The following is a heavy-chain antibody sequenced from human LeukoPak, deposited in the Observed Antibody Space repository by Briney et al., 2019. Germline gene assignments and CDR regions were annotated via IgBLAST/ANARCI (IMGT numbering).Heavy chain of an antibody. J-gene: IGHJ4*02. V-gene: IGHV3-53*01. CDR3: TRLLPASHHFFDS. Sequence: PGGSLTLSCVVSGFSVSNDYTRRVPQAPGKGLEWVSVIYGGGDTYHADSVRGRFTISRDNFENPLFLQMDRLRAEDTAVYYCTRLLPASHHFFDSWGQGALVTVSS. CDR2: IYGGGDT. CDR1: GFSVSNDY.